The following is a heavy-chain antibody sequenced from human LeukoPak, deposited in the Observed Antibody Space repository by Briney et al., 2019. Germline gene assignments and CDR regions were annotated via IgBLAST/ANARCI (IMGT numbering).Heavy chain of an antibody. J-gene: IGHJ6*04. D-gene: IGHD3-9*01. CDR2: INHSGST. Sequence: SETLSLTCAVYGGSFSGYYWSWIRQPPGKGLEWIGEINHSGSTNYNPSLKSRVTISVDTSKNQFSLKLSSVTAADTAVYYCARGPCDILTGPIGMDVWGKGTTVTVSS. CDR1: GGSFSGYY. CDR3: ARGPCDILTGPIGMDV. V-gene: IGHV4-34*01.